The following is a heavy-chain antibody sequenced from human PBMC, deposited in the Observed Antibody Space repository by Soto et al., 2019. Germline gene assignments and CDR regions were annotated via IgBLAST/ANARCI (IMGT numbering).Heavy chain of an antibody. V-gene: IGHV3-73*01. CDR2: IRSKTNSYAT. D-gene: IGHD5-12*01. CDR3: TASGSDAFVEY. J-gene: IGHJ4*02. Sequence: GSLRLSCAASGFTFSGSAMHWVRQASGKGLEWVGRIRSKTNSYATAYAASVKGRFTISRDDSKNTAYLQMNSLKTEDTAVYYCTASGSDAFVEYWGQGTLVTVSS. CDR1: GFTFSGSA.